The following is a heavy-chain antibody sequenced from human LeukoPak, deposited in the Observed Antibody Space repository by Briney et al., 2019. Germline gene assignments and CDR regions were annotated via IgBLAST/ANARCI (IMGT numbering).Heavy chain of an antibody. CDR1: GGSFSGYY. V-gene: IGHV4-34*01. J-gene: IGHJ4*02. CDR2: INHSGST. D-gene: IGHD2-2*01. CDR3: ATASQIDPSIDY. Sequence: PSETLSLTCAVYGGSFSGYYWSWIRQPPGKGLEWIGEINHSGSTNYNPSLKSRVTISVDTSKSQFSLKLSSVTAADTAVYYCATASQIDPSIDYWGQGTLVTVSS.